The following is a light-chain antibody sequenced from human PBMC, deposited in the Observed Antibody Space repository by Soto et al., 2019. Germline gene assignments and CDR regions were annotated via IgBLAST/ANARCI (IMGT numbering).Light chain of an antibody. CDR3: CSYTTSSTYV. CDR1: SSDVGVYNY. J-gene: IGLJ1*01. Sequence: QSVLTQPASVSGSPGQSITISCTGTSSDVGVYNYVSWFQQHPGKAPKLMIYDVSNRPSGVSNRFSGSKSGNTASLTISGLQAEDEADYYCCSYTTSSTYVFGIGTKVTVL. V-gene: IGLV2-14*01. CDR2: DVS.